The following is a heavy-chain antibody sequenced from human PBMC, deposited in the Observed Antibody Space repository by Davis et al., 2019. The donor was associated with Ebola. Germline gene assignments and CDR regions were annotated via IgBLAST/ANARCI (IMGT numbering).Heavy chain of an antibody. Sequence: PGGSLRLSCAASGFTFSSYWMHWVRQAPGKGLVWVSRINSDGSSTSYADSVKGRFTISRDNSKNTLYLQVNSLRAEDTALYYCARLACTSSSCYTGNYYYYYGVDVWGQGTTVTVSS. CDR3: ARLACTSSSCYTGNYYYYYGVDV. CDR2: INSDGSST. V-gene: IGHV3-74*01. CDR1: GFTFSSYW. D-gene: IGHD2-2*02. J-gene: IGHJ6*02.